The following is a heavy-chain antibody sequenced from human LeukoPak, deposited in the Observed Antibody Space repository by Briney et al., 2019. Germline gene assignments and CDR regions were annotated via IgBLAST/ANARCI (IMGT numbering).Heavy chain of an antibody. Sequence: ASVKVSCKPSGYTFTSYAISWLRQAPGQGLEWMGWISTYSGNTNYAQKLQGRISMTIETSTSTAYMELRSLRSDDTAVYYCARGGSRVVTYGNFDYWGQGTLVTVSS. D-gene: IGHD2-21*02. CDR1: GYTFTSYA. CDR3: ARGGSRVVTYGNFDY. CDR2: ISTYSGNT. J-gene: IGHJ4*02. V-gene: IGHV1-18*01.